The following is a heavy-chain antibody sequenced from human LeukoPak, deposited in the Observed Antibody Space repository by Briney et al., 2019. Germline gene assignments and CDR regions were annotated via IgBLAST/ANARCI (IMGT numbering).Heavy chain of an antibody. CDR2: ISFDGSEK. D-gene: IGHD3-10*01. CDR3: AKDVKMFRGPMIMRHFDY. V-gene: IGHV3-30*18. CDR1: GFIFNNYA. J-gene: IGHJ4*02. Sequence: GGSLRLSCAASGFIFNNYALSWVRQTPGKGLEWVALISFDGSEKYYAESVKGRFTISRDNSKNTLYLQMNSVRVEDTALYFCAKDVKMFRGPMIMRHFDYWGQGSLVTVSS.